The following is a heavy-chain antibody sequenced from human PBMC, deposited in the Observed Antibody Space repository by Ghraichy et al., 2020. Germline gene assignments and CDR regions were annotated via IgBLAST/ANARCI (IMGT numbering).Heavy chain of an antibody. CDR1: GGTFSSYA. J-gene: IGHJ4*02. Sequence: SVKVSCKSDGGTFSSYAISWVRQAPGQGLEWMGGIIPIFGTANYAQKFQGRVTITADKSTSTAYMELSSLRSGDTAVYYCARAWTRYSSGWFDYWGQGTLVTV. CDR2: IIPIFGTA. V-gene: IGHV1-69*06. D-gene: IGHD6-19*01. CDR3: ARAWTRYSSGWFDY.